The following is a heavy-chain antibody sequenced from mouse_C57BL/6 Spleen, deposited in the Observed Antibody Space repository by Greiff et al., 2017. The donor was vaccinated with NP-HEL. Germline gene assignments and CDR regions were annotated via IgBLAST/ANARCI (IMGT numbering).Heavy chain of an antibody. J-gene: IGHJ2*01. CDR1: GYTFTDYE. D-gene: IGHD4-1*02. Sequence: VQLQQSGAELVRPGASVTLSCKASGYTFTDYEMHWVKQTPVHGLEWIGAIDPETGGTAYNQKFKGKAILTADKSSSTAYMELRSLTSEDSAVYYCTRRSTGVFDYWGQGTTLTVSS. V-gene: IGHV1-15*01. CDR3: TRRSTGVFDY. CDR2: IDPETGGT.